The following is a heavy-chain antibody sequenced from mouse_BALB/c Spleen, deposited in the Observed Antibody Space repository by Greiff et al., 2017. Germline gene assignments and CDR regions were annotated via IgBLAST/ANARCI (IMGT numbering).Heavy chain of an antibody. CDR1: GFNIKDTY. CDR2: IDPANGNT. CDR3: AIHGEG. D-gene: IGHD2-13*01. V-gene: IGHV14-3*02. Sequence: IHVKQSGAELVKPGASVKLSCTASGFNIKDTYMHWVKQRPEQGLEWIGRIDPANGNTKYDPKFQGKATITADTSSNTAYLQLSSLTSEDTAVYYCAIHGEGWGQGTSVTVSS. J-gene: IGHJ4*01.